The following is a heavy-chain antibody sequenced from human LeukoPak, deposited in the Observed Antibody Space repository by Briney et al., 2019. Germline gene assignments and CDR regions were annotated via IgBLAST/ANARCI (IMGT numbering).Heavy chain of an antibody. CDR1: GYTFTDYD. CDR2: INPNSAST. V-gene: IGHV1-8*03. Sequence: ASVKVSCKTSGYTFTDYDVHWVRQAPGQGLEWMGWINPNSASTNYAQRLQGRVTFTRDTSLSIAYMELTNLTPEDAAVYFCARGDFGETNTAFDVWGQGTLVAVSS. J-gene: IGHJ3*01. CDR3: ARGDFGETNTAFDV. D-gene: IGHD4-17*01.